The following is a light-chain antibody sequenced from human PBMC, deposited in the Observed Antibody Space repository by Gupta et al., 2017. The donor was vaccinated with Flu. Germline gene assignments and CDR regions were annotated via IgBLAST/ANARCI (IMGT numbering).Light chain of an antibody. J-gene: IGLJ1*01. V-gene: IGLV2-8*01. Sequence: TISCSGTDSNIGAYNYVSWYQLYPGKAPKLILFEVSKRPSGVPDRFSGSKSGNTASLTVSGLQTEDEADYYCCSYGGGDSSTLVFGTGTKVTV. CDR1: DSNIGAYNY. CDR3: CSYGGGDSSTLV. CDR2: EVS.